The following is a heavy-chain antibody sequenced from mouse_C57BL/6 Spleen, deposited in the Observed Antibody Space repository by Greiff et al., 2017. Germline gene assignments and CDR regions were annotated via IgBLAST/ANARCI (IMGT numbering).Heavy chain of an antibody. V-gene: IGHV3-6*01. CDR2: ISYDGSN. CDR3: ARDGVYDGYHWYFDV. Sequence: EVQLQQSGPGLVKPSQSLSLTCSVTGYSITSGYYWNWIRQFPGNKLEWMGYISYDGSNNYNPSLKNRISITRDTSKNQFFLKLNSVTTEDTATYYCARDGVYDGYHWYFDVWGTGTTVTVSS. CDR1: GYSITSGYY. J-gene: IGHJ1*03. D-gene: IGHD2-3*01.